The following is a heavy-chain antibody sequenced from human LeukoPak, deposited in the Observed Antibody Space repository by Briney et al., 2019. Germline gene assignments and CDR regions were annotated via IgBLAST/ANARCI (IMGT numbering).Heavy chain of an antibody. CDR3: GRGHWGLDS. CDR2: VANDEKTT. D-gene: IGHD7-27*01. CDR1: GFAFTGHS. J-gene: IGHJ4*02. Sequence: GGSLRLSCVASGFAFTGHSMHWVRQAPGKGLEWVAVVANDEKTTFYADSLKGRFTVSRDNSKNTVYLQMNSLRAEDTAVYYCGRGHWGLDSWGQGTLVSVSS. V-gene: IGHV3-30*03.